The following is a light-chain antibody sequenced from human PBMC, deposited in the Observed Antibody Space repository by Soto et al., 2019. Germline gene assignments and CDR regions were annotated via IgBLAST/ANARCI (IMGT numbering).Light chain of an antibody. CDR3: QQYYSYPLT. CDR1: QGISSY. CDR2: AAS. J-gene: IGKJ3*01. Sequence: AIRMTQSPSSLSASTGDRVTITCRASQGISSYLAWYQQKPGKAPKLLIYAASTLQSGVPSRFSGSGSGTDFTLTISCLQSEDFATYYCQQYYSYPLTFGSGTNVDIK. V-gene: IGKV1-8*01.